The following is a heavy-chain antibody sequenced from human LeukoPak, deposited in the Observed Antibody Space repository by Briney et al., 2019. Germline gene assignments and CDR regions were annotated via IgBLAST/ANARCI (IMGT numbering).Heavy chain of an antibody. J-gene: IGHJ4*02. CDR1: GFTFSYYS. Sequence: GGSLRLSCAASGFTFSYYSMNWVRQAPGKGLEWVSYISRSSSAIYYADSVKGRFTISRDNAKNSLFLQMNSLRDEDTAVFYCAIDPYSYDTSGPKPFDYWGQGTLVTVSS. CDR2: ISRSSSAI. CDR3: AIDPYSYDTSGPKPFDY. D-gene: IGHD3-3*01. V-gene: IGHV3-48*02.